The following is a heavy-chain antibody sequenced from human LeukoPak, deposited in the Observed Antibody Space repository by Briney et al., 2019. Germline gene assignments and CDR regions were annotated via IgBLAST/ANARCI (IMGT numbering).Heavy chain of an antibody. CDR2: IYSGGST. D-gene: IGHD5-18*01. CDR3: ARVDTAMVAGLYYYYYGMDV. CDR1: GFTISSNY. V-gene: IGHV3-53*01. J-gene: IGHJ6*02. Sequence: GGSLRLSCAASGFTISSNYMSWVRQAPGKGLEWVSVIYSGGSTYYADSVKGRFTISRDNSKNTLYLQMNSLRAEDTAVYYCARVDTAMVAGLYYYYYGMDVWGQGTTVTVSS.